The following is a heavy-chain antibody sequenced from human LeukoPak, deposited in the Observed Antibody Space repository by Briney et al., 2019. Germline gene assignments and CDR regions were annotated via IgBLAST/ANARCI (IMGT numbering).Heavy chain of an antibody. Sequence: SETLSLTCTVSGGSISSYYWSWSRQPPGTGREWIGYIYYSGGTNYNPYLKSRVTISVDTSKNQSTLKLSPVTAADTAVYYCARGGGRYDSSGYPDWGQGTLVTVSS. D-gene: IGHD3-22*01. CDR1: GGSISSYY. CDR2: IYYSGGT. J-gene: IGHJ4*02. V-gene: IGHV4-59*01. CDR3: ARGGGRYDSSGYPD.